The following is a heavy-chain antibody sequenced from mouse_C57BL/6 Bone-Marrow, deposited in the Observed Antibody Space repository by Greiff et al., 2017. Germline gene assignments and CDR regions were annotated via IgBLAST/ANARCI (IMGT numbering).Heavy chain of an antibody. Sequence: QVQLQQPGAELVKPGASVKLSCKASGYTFTSYWMHWVKQRPGQGLEWIGMIHPNSGSTNYNEKFKSKATLTVDTSSSTAYMQLSSLTSEDSAVYYCAREDGYYIYYYAMDYWGQGTSVTVSS. CDR2: IHPNSGST. D-gene: IGHD2-3*01. CDR1: GYTFTSYW. J-gene: IGHJ4*01. CDR3: AREDGYYIYYYAMDY. V-gene: IGHV1-64*01.